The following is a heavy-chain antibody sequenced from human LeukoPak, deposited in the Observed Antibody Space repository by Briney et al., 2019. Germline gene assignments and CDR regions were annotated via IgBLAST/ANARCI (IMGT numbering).Heavy chain of an antibody. D-gene: IGHD4-17*01. Sequence: SETLSLTCTVSGGSISSYYWSWIRQPPGKGLEWIGYIYYSGSTNYNPSLKSRVTISVDTSKNQLSLKLSSVTAADTAVYYCAREVYGLSFDYWGQGTLVTVSS. V-gene: IGHV4-59*01. J-gene: IGHJ4*02. CDR2: IYYSGST. CDR3: AREVYGLSFDY. CDR1: GGSISSYY.